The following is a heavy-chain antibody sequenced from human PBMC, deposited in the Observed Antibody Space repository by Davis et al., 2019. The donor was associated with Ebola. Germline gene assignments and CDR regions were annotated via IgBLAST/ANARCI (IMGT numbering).Heavy chain of an antibody. CDR1: GYTFTSYA. V-gene: IGHV1-3*01. Sequence: AASVKVSCKASGYTFTSYAMHWVRQAPGQRLEWMGWINAGNGNTKYSQKFQGRVTMTTDTYTSTAYMELRSLRSDDTAVYYCARDNGGSSPHYYYYYYGMDVWGQGTTVTVSS. CDR3: ARDNGGSSPHYYYYYYGMDV. D-gene: IGHD6-6*01. CDR2: INAGNGNT. J-gene: IGHJ6*02.